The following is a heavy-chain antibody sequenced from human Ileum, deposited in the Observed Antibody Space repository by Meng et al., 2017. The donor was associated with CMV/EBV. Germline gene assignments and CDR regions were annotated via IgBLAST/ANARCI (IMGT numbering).Heavy chain of an antibody. J-gene: IGHJ4*02. CDR2: ISTSGSD. V-gene: IGHV4-4*07. CDR1: GDFANNFY. Sequence: QVQLPESGPGRVKPPETLFLSCTVSGDFANNFYWSWIRQPAGKGLQWIGRISTSGSDNYNPSLKSRVTMSVDTSKKQFSLKLSSVTAADTAVYYCARSGLRGIYVDYWGQGTLVTVSS. D-gene: IGHD4-17*01. CDR3: ARSGLRGIYVDY.